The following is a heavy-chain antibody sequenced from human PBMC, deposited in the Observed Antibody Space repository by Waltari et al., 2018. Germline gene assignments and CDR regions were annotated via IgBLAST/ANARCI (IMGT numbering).Heavy chain of an antibody. J-gene: IGHJ4*02. V-gene: IGHV3-53*01. D-gene: IGHD6-19*01. CDR3: ARDPPGVAVSGKG. CDR2: IYSGGGI. Sequence: EVQLVESGGGLIQPGGSLRLDCAVSGFAVGHNYMSWFRQAPGKGLEWISLIYSGGGIHYADSVKGRFTISRDSSKNTLYLQMNSLRVEDTAVYYCARDPPGVAVSGKGWGQGTLVTVSS. CDR1: GFAVGHNY.